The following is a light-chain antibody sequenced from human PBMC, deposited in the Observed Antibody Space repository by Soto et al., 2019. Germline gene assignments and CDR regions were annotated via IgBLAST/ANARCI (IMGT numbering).Light chain of an antibody. V-gene: IGKV1-6*01. CDR3: LQDYNYPWT. Sequence: AIQMTQSPSSLSASVGDRVTITCRASQGIRNDLGWYQQKPGKAPKLLIYAASSLQSGVPSRFSGSGSGTDFNLTISSLQPEDFATYYGLQDYNYPWTFGQGTKVEIK. CDR1: QGIRND. J-gene: IGKJ1*01. CDR2: AAS.